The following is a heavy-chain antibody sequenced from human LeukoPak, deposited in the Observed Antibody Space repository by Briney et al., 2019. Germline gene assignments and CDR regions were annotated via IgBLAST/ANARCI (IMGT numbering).Heavy chain of an antibody. V-gene: IGHV4-39*07. Sequence: PSETLSLTCTVSGGSISSSNYYWGWIRQPPGKGLEWIGSIYNNENTYYNPSLKSRVTISIDTSKNQFSLKLSSVTAADTAVYYCARGAGEYSYDYWGQGTLVTVSS. CDR1: GGSISSSNYY. D-gene: IGHD3-10*01. J-gene: IGHJ4*02. CDR2: IYNNENT. CDR3: ARGAGEYSYDY.